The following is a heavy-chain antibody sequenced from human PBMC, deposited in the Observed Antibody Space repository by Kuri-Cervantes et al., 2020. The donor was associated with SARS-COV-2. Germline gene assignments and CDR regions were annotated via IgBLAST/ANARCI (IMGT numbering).Heavy chain of an antibody. CDR1: GYSISSGYY. V-gene: IGHV4-38-2*01. D-gene: IGHD3-10*01. CDR2: IYYSGNT. Sequence: SETLSLTCAVSGYSISSGYYWGWIRQPPGKGLEWIGSIYYSGNTHYNPSLKSRVTISVDTSKNQFSLKLSSVTAADTAVYYCARHYYGSGSYYNWGSFDYWGQGTLVTVSS. J-gene: IGHJ4*02. CDR3: ARHYYGSGSYYNWGSFDY.